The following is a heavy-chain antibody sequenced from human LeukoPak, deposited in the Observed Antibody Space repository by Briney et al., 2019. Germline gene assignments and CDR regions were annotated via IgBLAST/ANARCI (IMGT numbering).Heavy chain of an antibody. CDR2: IYHTGAT. Sequence: SETLSLTCTVSGASTSSYYWTWIRQSPGQGLEWIGYIYHTGATTYNPSLKSRVTMSIDTSKKQFSLKLTSVTAADTAVYFCAARRITFGGVNPFDYWGQGTLVTVSS. CDR3: AARRITFGGVNPFDY. D-gene: IGHD3-16*01. CDR1: GASTSSYY. J-gene: IGHJ4*02. V-gene: IGHV4-59*08.